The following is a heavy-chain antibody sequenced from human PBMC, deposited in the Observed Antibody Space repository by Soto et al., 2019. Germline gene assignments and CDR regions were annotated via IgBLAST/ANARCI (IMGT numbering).Heavy chain of an antibody. CDR1: GYTFSGYY. D-gene: IGHD3-10*01. V-gene: IGHV1-46*01. Sequence: QVQLVQSGAEVKKPGASVKLSCKPSGYTFSGYYVHWVRQAPGQGLEWMGVFKPTGGGSTSYAQRCQGRVTVNRATSTRTVYMDLGSLGFADTSVYFCASDYGSGVEMDVWGQGTRVTVSS. CDR3: ASDYGSGVEMDV. J-gene: IGHJ6*02. CDR2: FKPTGGGST.